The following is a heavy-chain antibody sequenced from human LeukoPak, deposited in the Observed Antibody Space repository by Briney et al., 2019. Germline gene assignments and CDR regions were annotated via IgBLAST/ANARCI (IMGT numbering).Heavy chain of an antibody. CDR3: AREGYSGSDSNL. J-gene: IGHJ4*02. CDR2: IYHSGST. V-gene: IGHV4-61*01. CDR1: GSSISSGYY. D-gene: IGHD5-12*01. Sequence: PSETLSLTCTVSGSSISSGYYWSWIRQPPGKRLEWIGYIYHSGSTNYNPSLKSRLTISVDTSKNQFSLMLSSVTAADTAVYYCAREGYSGSDSNLWGQGTLVTVSS.